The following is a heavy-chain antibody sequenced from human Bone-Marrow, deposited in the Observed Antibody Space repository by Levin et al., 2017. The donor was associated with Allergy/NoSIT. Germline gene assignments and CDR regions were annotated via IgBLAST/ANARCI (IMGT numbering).Heavy chain of an antibody. J-gene: IGHJ3*02. CDR3: VRDKTLTVANVFDI. D-gene: IGHD6-19*01. Sequence: LSLTCAASGFTFSSSWMHWVRQVPGKGPVWVSRIYSDGYNTNYADFVKGRFTVSRDNAKNTLYLQMNSLRAEDTAVYFCVRDKTLTVANVFDIWGQGTLVTVSS. CDR1: GFTFSSSW. V-gene: IGHV3-74*01. CDR2: IYSDGYNT.